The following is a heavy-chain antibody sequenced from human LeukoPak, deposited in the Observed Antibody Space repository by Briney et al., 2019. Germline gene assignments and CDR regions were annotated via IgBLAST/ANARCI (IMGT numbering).Heavy chain of an antibody. CDR3: ARAHTSYSNYVGY. D-gene: IGHD4-11*01. V-gene: IGHV4-30-2*01. Sequence: SQTLSLTCAVSGGSISSGGYSWSWIRQPPGKGLEWIGEINHSGSTNYNPSLKSRVTISVDTSKNQFSLKLSSVTAADTAVYYCARAHTSYSNYVGYWGQGTLVTVPS. J-gene: IGHJ4*02. CDR2: INHSGST. CDR1: GGSISSGGYS.